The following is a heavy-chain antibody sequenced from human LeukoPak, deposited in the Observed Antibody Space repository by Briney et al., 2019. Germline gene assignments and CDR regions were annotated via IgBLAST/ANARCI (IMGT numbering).Heavy chain of an antibody. Sequence: PGGSLRLSCAVSGFTFSSYSMNWVRQAPGKGLEWIGSIYYNGYTYNNASLKSRVTMSVDTSKKQFSLKLSSVTPADTAVYYCARRTGGRGLGHFDYWGQGTLVTVSS. J-gene: IGHJ4*02. V-gene: IGHV4-59*04. D-gene: IGHD6-19*01. CDR3: ARRTGGRGLGHFDY. CDR2: IYYNGYT. CDR1: GFTFSSYSMN.